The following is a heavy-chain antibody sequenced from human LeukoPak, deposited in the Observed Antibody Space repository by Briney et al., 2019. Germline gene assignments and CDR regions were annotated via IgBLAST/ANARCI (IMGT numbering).Heavy chain of an antibody. CDR3: AKEKRTYSQAFFDY. CDR2: IRYDGSNK. V-gene: IGHV3-30*02. J-gene: IGHJ4*02. D-gene: IGHD6-13*01. CDR1: GFTFSSYG. Sequence: PGGSLRLSCAASGFTFSSYGMHWVRQAPGKGLEWVAFIRYDGSNKYYADSVKGRFTISRDNSKNTLYLQMNSLRAEDTAVYYCAKEKRTYSQAFFDYWGQGTLVTVSS.